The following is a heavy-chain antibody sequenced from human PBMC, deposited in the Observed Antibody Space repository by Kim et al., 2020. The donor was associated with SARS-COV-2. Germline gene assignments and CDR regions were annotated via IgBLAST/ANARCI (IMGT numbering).Heavy chain of an antibody. D-gene: IGHD3-22*01. J-gene: IGHJ4*02. Sequence: GGSLRLSCAASGFAFSNYPMTWVRQARGKGLEWVAAISGSGDITFYEDSVKGRFTIFRDNSKNTVFLQMNSLRAADTALYLCGKDNLPRSGAPEFWGQGTLVTVSS. CDR3: GKDNLPRSGAPEF. CDR2: ISGSGDIT. V-gene: IGHV3-23*01. CDR1: GFAFSNYP.